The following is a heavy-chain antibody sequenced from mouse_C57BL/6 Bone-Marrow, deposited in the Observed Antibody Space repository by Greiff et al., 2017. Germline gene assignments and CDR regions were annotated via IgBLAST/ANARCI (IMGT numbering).Heavy chain of an antibody. CDR2: IDPENGDT. CDR3: TTFYDGYYVGYWYFDV. V-gene: IGHV14-4*01. J-gene: IGHJ1*03. Sequence: VQLQQSGAELVRPGASVKLSCTASSFNIKDDYMHWVKQRPEQGLEWIGWIDPENGDTEYASKFQGKATITADTSSNTAYLQLSSLTSEDTAVYYCTTFYDGYYVGYWYFDVWGTGTTVTVSS. D-gene: IGHD2-3*01. CDR1: SFNIKDDY.